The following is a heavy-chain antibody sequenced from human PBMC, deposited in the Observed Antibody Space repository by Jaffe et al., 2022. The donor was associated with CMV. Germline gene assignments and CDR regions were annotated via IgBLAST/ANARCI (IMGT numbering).Heavy chain of an antibody. Sequence: EVQLVESGGGLVKPGGSLRLSCAASGFSLSSYSMTWVRQGPGKGLEWVSSISSTSSYILYADSLKGRFTVSRDNAKNSLYLQMNSLRADDTAVYYCARDDNFDSTGYYSLIEYWGQGTLVTVSS. D-gene: IGHD3-22*01. V-gene: IGHV3-21*02. CDR3: ARDDNFDSTGYYSLIEY. CDR1: GFSLSSYS. J-gene: IGHJ4*02. CDR2: ISSTSSYI.